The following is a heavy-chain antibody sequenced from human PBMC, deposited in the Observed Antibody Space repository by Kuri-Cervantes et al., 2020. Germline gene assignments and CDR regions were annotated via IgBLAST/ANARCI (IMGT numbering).Heavy chain of an antibody. CDR3: ASLYYWAPFDI. CDR1: GFSLRTSW. J-gene: IGHJ3*02. V-gene: IGHV3-7*01. Sequence: GGSLRLSCAASGFSLRTSWMSWVRQAPGKGLEGVANIKQDGSEKYYVDSVKGRFTISRDNAKNTLYLQMNSLRAEDTAVYYCASLYYWAPFDIWGQGTMVTVSS. CDR2: IKQDGSEK. D-gene: IGHD3-10*01.